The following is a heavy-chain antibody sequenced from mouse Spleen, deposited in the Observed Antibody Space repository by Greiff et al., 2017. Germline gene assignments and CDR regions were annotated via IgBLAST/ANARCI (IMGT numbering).Heavy chain of an antibody. Sequence: EVQLVESGGGLVKPGGSLKLSCAASGFTFSSYAMSWVRQTPEKRLEWVATISSGGSYTYYPDSVKGRFTISRDNAKNTLYLQMSSLRSEDTAMYYCARHHPNYYAMDYWGQGTSVTVSS. CDR2: ISSGGSYT. CDR3: ARHHPNYYAMDY. V-gene: IGHV5-9-3*01. J-gene: IGHJ4*01. CDR1: GFTFSSYA.